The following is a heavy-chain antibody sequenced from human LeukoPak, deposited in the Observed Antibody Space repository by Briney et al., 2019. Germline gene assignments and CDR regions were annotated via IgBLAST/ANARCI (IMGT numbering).Heavy chain of an antibody. Sequence: GGSLRLSCAASGFNFSSYWMNWVRQAPGKGLEWVANIKQNGGEKYYVDSVKGRFTISRDNAKNSLNLQMNSLRAEDTAVYYCAKGGITSSWYEKEIDYFDYWGQGTLVTVSS. D-gene: IGHD6-13*01. CDR3: AKGGITSSWYEKEIDYFDY. CDR2: IKQNGGEK. J-gene: IGHJ4*02. CDR1: GFNFSSYW. V-gene: IGHV3-7*03.